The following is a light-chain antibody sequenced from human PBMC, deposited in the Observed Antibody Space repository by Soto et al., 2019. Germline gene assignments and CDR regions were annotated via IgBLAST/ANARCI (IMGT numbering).Light chain of an antibody. V-gene: IGKV1-39*01. CDR2: AAT. J-gene: IGKJ1*01. Sequence: DIQMTQSPSSLSASVGDRFTITCLSSQSIRSYLNWYQQKPGKAPKVLIYAATSLQSGVPSRFSGSGSGTDFTLTISSLQPEDFATYYCQQSYSTPTWTFGQGTKVDIK. CDR1: QSIRSY. CDR3: QQSYSTPTWT.